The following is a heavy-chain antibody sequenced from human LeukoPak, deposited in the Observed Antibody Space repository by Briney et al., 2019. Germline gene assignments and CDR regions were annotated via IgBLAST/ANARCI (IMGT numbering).Heavy chain of an antibody. CDR2: ISWNSGSI. Sequence: PGGSLRLSCAASGFTFDDYAMHWVRQAPGKGLEWVSGISWNSGSIGYADSVKGRFTISRDNAKNSLYLQMNSLRAEDTALYYCAKDPFGSSGDYWGRGTLVTVSS. J-gene: IGHJ4*02. D-gene: IGHD1-26*01. V-gene: IGHV3-9*01. CDR1: GFTFDDYA. CDR3: AKDPFGSSGDY.